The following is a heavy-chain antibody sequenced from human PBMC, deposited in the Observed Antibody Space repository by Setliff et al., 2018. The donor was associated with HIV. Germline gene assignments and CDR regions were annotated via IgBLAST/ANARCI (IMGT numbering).Heavy chain of an antibody. CDR1: SSSIRGGGYY. J-gene: IGHJ2*01. CDR3: ARGTPDHEVWYFDL. CDR2: IYHSGST. Sequence: SETLSLTCTVSSSSIRGGGYYWNWIRQHPGKGLEWIGYIYHSGSTYYNPSLKSRVTISVDTSKNQFSLKLSSVTAAGTAIYYCARGTPDHEVWYFDLWGRGTLVTVSS. V-gene: IGHV4-31*03.